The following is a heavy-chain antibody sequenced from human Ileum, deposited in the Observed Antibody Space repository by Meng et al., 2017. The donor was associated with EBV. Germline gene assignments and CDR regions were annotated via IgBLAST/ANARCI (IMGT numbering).Heavy chain of an antibody. J-gene: IGHJ5*02. CDR2: MYDSENA. Sequence: QVRLQGPGPGVLKPSETLSLTCSFSGGSVSSNDYHWSWIRQPPGKGLEWIGCMYDSENAKYNPSLNSRVTISIDTTRNHFVLKLTSVTAADTAVYYCAYYFVGRGGPGSWGQGTLVTVSS. V-gene: IGHV4-61*03. CDR3: AYYFVGRGGPGS. D-gene: IGHD3-9*01. CDR1: GGSVSSNDYH.